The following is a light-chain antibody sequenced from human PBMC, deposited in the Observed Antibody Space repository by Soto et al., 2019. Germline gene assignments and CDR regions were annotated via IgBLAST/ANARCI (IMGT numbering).Light chain of an antibody. J-gene: IGKJ1*01. CDR3: QQYGSSGT. CDR2: GAS. V-gene: IGKV3-20*01. Sequence: EIVLTQSPATLSLSPGERATLSCRASQSVSRYLAWYQQKPGQAPRLLIYGASNRATGIPDRFSGSGSGTDFTLTISRLEPEDFAVYYCQQYGSSGTFGQGTKVDI. CDR1: QSVSRY.